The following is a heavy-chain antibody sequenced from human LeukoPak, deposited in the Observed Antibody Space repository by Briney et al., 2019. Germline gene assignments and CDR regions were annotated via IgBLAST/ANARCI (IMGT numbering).Heavy chain of an antibody. J-gene: IGHJ3*02. CDR2: ISASGGST. CDR1: GFTFSSFA. D-gene: IGHD4-17*01. V-gene: IGHV3-23*01. Sequence: GGSLRLSCAASGFTFSSFATSWVRQAPGKGLEWVSGISASGGSTYYADSVRGRFTISRDNSKNSLYLQMNSLRAEDTAVYYCARERAVTSAFDIWGQGTMVTVSS. CDR3: ARERAVTSAFDI.